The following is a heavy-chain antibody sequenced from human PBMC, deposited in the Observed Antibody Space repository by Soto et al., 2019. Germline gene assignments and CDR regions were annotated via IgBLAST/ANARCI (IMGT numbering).Heavy chain of an antibody. CDR2: IDHSVST. CDR3: ARSRHEGREPFANF. D-gene: IGHD1-26*01. Sequence: SMKHQPPGKGLEWIGEIDHSVSTNYDPSLKSRLAISLDTSKNQFSLKMTSVTAADTAVYFCARSRHEGREPFANFRGQATLVSLSS. J-gene: IGHJ1*01. V-gene: IGHV4-34*01.